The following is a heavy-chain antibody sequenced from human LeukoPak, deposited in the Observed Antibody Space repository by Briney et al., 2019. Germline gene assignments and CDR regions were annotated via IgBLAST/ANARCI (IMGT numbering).Heavy chain of an antibody. Sequence: PSETLSLTCAVYGGSFSGYYWSWIRQPPGKGLEWIGEINHSGSTNYNPSLKSRVTISVDTSKNQFSLKLSPVTAADTAVYYCARGWWLVPTAPICCWGQGTLGTVS. CDR3: ARGWWLVPTAPICC. V-gene: IGHV4-34*01. CDR2: INHSGST. CDR1: GGSFSGYY. D-gene: IGHD2-8*02. J-gene: IGHJ4*02.